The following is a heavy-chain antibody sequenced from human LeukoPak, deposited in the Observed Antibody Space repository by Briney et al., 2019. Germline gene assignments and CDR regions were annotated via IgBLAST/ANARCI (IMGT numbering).Heavy chain of an antibody. J-gene: IGHJ5*02. CDR1: GYTFTGYY. V-gene: IGHV1-2*06. D-gene: IGHD6-6*01. CDR2: INPNSGGT. CDR3: ARFPIAAGPDDWFDP. Sequence: ASVKVSCKASGYTFTGYYMHWVRQAPGQGLEWMGRINPNSGGTNYAQKVQGRVTMTRDTSISTAYMELSRLRSDDTAVYYCARFPIAAGPDDWFDPWGQGTLVTVSS.